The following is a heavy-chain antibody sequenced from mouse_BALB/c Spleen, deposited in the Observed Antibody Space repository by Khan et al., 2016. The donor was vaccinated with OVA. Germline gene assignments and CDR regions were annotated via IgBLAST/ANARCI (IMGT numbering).Heavy chain of an antibody. J-gene: IGHJ3*01. D-gene: IGHD1-2*01. CDR3: ARGGGTAPFAY. CDR1: GFTFSDYG. Sequence: EVELVESGGGLVQPGGSRKLSCAASGFTFSDYGMAWVRQAPGKGPEWVAFISDLAYTFYYADTVTGRFTLSRENAKHPLYLEMSSLRSGDTAMDYCARGGGTAPFAYWGQGTLVTVAA. V-gene: IGHV5-15*02. CDR2: ISDLAYTF.